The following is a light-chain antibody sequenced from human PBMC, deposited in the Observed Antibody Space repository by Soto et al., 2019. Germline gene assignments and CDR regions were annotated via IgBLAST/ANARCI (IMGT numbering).Light chain of an antibody. J-gene: IGKJ1*01. CDR2: DAS. Sequence: ERVMTQSPDTLSVSPWERAIVSCRASQSVSRRLAWYQRKPGQVPRLLIYDASTRATGIPARFSGSGSGAEFTLSISSRQSADFAVYYCQQYGSSPGTFGQGTKVDIK. V-gene: IGKV3-15*01. CDR3: QQYGSSPGT. CDR1: QSVSRR.